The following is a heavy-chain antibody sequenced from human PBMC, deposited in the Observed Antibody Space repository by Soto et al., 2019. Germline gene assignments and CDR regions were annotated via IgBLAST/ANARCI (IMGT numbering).Heavy chain of an antibody. J-gene: IGHJ4*02. Sequence: PWGSLRLSCAASGFTFISYAISCVRHSPLKWLEWVSAISGSGGSTYYADSVKGRFTISRDNSKNTLYLQMNSLRAEDTAVYYCAKGVRITIFGVVITIDYWGQGTLVTVSS. D-gene: IGHD3-3*01. CDR1: GFTFISYA. CDR2: ISGSGGST. V-gene: IGHV3-23*01. CDR3: AKGVRITIFGVVITIDY.